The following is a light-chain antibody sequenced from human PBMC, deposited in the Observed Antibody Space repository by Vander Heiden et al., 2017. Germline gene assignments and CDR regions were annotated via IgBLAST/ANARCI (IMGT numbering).Light chain of an antibody. CDR1: SSNIGSDT. Sequence: QSVLTQPPSASGTPGQRVTISCSGSSSNIGSDTVNWYQQLPGAAPKLLIYNNNRRPSGVPDRFSGSKSGTSASLAISGLQSEDEADDYCAAWDDSLNVHYVFGTGTKVTVL. J-gene: IGLJ1*01. V-gene: IGLV1-44*01. CDR3: AAWDDSLNVHYV. CDR2: NNN.